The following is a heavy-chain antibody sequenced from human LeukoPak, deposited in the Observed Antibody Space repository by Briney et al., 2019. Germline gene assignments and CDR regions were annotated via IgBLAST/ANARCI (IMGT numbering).Heavy chain of an antibody. CDR2: ISGSGGST. CDR3: AKDPRGRYYYYGMDV. CDR1: GFTFSSYA. J-gene: IGHJ6*02. V-gene: IGHV3-23*01. Sequence: GGSLRLSCAASGFTFSSYAMSWVRQAPGKGLEWVSAISGSGGSTYYADSVKGRFTISRDNSKNPLYLQMNSLRAEDTAVYYCAKDPRGRYYYYGMDVWGQGTTVTVSS. D-gene: IGHD3-16*01.